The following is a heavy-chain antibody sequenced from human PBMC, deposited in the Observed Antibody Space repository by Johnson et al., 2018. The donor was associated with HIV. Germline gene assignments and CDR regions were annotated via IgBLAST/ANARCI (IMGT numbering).Heavy chain of an antibody. CDR2: ISWDGGST. CDR3: AKGRDGDSDAFDI. Sequence: VQLVESGGGLVQPGGSLRLSCAASGFTFDDYTMHWVRQAPGKGLEWVSLISWDGGSTYYADSVTGRFTISRDNSKNSLYLQMNSLRTEDTALYYCAKGRDGDSDAFDIWGQGTMVTVSS. V-gene: IGHV3-43*01. CDR1: GFTFDDYT. D-gene: IGHD4-17*01. J-gene: IGHJ3*02.